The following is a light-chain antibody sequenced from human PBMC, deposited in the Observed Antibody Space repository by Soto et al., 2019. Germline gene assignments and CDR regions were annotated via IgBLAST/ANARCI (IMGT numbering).Light chain of an antibody. CDR3: LQYDNLPYT. J-gene: IGKJ2*01. CDR2: AAS. Sequence: AIQMTQSPSSLSASVGDTVTITCRASQGIRNDLGWYQQKPGKAPNLLIYAASSLQSGVPSRFSGSGSGTDFTLTISSLQPEDFATYYCLQYDNLPYTFGQGTKLEIK. CDR1: QGIRND. V-gene: IGKV1-6*01.